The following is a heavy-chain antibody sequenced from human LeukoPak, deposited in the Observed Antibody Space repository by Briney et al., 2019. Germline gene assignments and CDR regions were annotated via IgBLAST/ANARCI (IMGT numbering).Heavy chain of an antibody. CDR2: FYYSGSD. Sequence: NSSETLSLTCTVSGASITSYYWNWIRQPPGKGLEWIGYFYYSGSDNYNPSLKSRITISVDTSKNQFSLKLSSVTAADTAVYYCVRGYCSGVTCYHFDYWGQGTLVTVSS. CDR3: VRGYCSGVTCYHFDY. CDR1: GASITSYY. J-gene: IGHJ4*02. D-gene: IGHD2-15*01. V-gene: IGHV4-59*01.